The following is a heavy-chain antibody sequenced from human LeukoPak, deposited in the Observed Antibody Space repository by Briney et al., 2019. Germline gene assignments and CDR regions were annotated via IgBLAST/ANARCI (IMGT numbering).Heavy chain of an antibody. D-gene: IGHD3-10*01. CDR2: IYYSGST. CDR3: ARDGVRGSGSYYITPEGGYFDY. J-gene: IGHJ4*02. Sequence: PSETLSLTCTVSGGSISSYYWSWIRQPPGKGLEWIGYIYYSGSTNYNPSLKSRVTISVDTSKNQFSLKLSSVTAADTAVYYCARDGVRGSGSYYITPEGGYFDYWGQGTLVTVSS. CDR1: GGSISSYY. V-gene: IGHV4-59*12.